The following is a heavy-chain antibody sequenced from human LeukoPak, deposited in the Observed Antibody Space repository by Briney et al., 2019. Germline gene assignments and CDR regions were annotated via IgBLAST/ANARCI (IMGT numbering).Heavy chain of an antibody. J-gene: IGHJ4*02. CDR1: GYSFTSYW. Sequence: GESLKISCKGSGYSFTSYWIGWVRPMPGKGLEWMGIIYPGDSDTRYSPSFQGQVTISADKSSSTAYLQLNSLKASDTAIYFCARHQLGSGADFWGQGTLVTVSS. CDR2: IYPGDSDT. V-gene: IGHV5-51*01. D-gene: IGHD3-10*01. CDR3: ARHQLGSGADF.